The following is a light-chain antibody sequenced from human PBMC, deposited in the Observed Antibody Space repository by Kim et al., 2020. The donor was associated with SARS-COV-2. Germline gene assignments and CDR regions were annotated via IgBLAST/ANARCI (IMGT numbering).Light chain of an antibody. V-gene: IGLV1-44*01. CDR1: SSNIGKNV. CDR3: AAWDDGVEGVV. Sequence: GQRVTMSCSGSSSNIGKNVVNCYQQLPRMNPKLLIYGNNQRPSGVPDRFSGSKSGTSGSLVISGLQSDDEADYFCAAWDDGVEGVVFGGGTKVTVL. CDR2: GNN. J-gene: IGLJ2*01.